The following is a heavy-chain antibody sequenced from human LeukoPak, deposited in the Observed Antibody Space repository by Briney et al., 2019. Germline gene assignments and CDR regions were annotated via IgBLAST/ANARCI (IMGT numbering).Heavy chain of an antibody. D-gene: IGHD2-15*01. CDR3: VKGGGGL. Sequence: GGSLRLSCSASGFTFSSYAMHWVRQAPGKGLEYVSAFSSNGGSTYYADSVKGRFTISRDNSKNTLYLQMSSLRAEDTAVYYCVKGGGGLWGQGPLVTVSS. CDR1: GFTFSSYA. J-gene: IGHJ4*02. CDR2: FSSNGGST. V-gene: IGHV3-64D*06.